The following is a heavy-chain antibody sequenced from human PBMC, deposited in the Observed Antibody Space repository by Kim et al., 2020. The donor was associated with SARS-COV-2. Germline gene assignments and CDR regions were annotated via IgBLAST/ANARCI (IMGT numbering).Heavy chain of an antibody. D-gene: IGHD3-3*01. Sequence: KGRFTISRDNSKNTLYLQMNSLRAEDTAVYYCAKGLESRGSGYYHDAFDIWGQGTMVTVSS. J-gene: IGHJ3*02. V-gene: IGHV3-30*02. CDR3: AKGLESRGSGYYHDAFDI.